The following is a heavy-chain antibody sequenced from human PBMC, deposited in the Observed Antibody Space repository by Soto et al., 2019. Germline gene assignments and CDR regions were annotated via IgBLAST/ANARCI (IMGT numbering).Heavy chain of an antibody. J-gene: IGHJ6*02. D-gene: IGHD1-26*01. CDR3: ASLNSGSYNYYYYYYGMVV. CDR2: IDPSDSYT. V-gene: IGHV5-10-1*01. CDR1: GYSFTSYW. Sequence: GESLKISCKGSGYSFTSYWISWVRQMPGKGLEWMGRIDPSDSYTNYSPSFQGHVTISADKSISTAYLQWSSLKASDTAMYYCASLNSGSYNYYYYYYGMVVWGQGTTVTVSS.